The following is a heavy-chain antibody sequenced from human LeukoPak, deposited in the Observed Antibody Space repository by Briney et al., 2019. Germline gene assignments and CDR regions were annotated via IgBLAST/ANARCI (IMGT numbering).Heavy chain of an antibody. CDR2: IYYSGST. D-gene: IGHD2-21*02. Sequence: TFSSYAVSWVRQPPGKGLEWIGSIYYSGSTYYNPSLKSRVTISVDTSKNQFSLKLSSVTAADTAVYYCARDCGGDCYSGTGGYYYYMDVWGKGTTVTVSS. CDR3: ARDCGGDCYSGTGGYYYYMDV. J-gene: IGHJ6*03. V-gene: IGHV4-39*07. CDR1: TFSSYA.